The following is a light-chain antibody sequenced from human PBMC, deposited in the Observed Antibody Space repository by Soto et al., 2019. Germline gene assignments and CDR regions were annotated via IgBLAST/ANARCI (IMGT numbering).Light chain of an antibody. CDR2: GNN. Sequence: QSALTQPPSVSGAPGQRVTISCTGSSSNIGAGYDVHWYQRLPGTAPKVLIYGNNNRPSGVPDRFSGSKSGTSASLAITGLQAEYEADYYCQSYDSSLSGSYVFGTGTKVTVL. V-gene: IGLV1-40*01. CDR1: SSNIGAGYD. CDR3: QSYDSSLSGSYV. J-gene: IGLJ1*01.